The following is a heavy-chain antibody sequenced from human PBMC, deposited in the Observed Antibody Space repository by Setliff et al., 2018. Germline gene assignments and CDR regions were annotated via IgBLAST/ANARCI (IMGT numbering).Heavy chain of an antibody. CDR3: SRLVRFCTRTTCQRLSGDDF. D-gene: IGHD2-8*01. J-gene: IGHJ4*02. CDR2: ISPYTGNT. CDR1: GYTFINFG. Sequence: GASVKVSCKASGYTFINFGISWVRQAPGQGLEWVGWISPYTGNTYYAPRLQDRVTLTADTSTNTAYMELRSLISDGTAVYYCSRLVRFCTRTTCQRLSGDDFWGQGTLVTVS. V-gene: IGHV1-18*01.